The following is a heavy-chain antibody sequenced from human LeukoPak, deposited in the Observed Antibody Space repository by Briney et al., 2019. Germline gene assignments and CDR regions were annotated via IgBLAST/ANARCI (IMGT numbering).Heavy chain of an antibody. CDR1: GFTFSNAW. Sequence: GGSLRLSCAASGFTFSNAWMSWVRQAPGKGLEWVSGISGSAGSTYYADSVKGRFTISRDNSKNTLYLQMNTLRVEDTAVYYCAKGGMVRGEYDYWGQGTLVTVSS. J-gene: IGHJ4*02. D-gene: IGHD3-10*01. CDR2: ISGSAGST. V-gene: IGHV3-23*01. CDR3: AKGGMVRGEYDY.